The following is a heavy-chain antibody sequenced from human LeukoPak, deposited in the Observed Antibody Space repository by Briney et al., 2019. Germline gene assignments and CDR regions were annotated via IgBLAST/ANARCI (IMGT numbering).Heavy chain of an antibody. J-gene: IGHJ4*02. Sequence: ASVKVSCKVSGYTLTELSMHWVRQAPGKGLEWMGGFDPEDGETIYAQKFQGKVTMTEDTSTDTAYMELSSLRSEDTAVYYGATGYSSGWQTQFFDYWGQGTLVTVSS. D-gene: IGHD6-19*01. CDR3: ATGYSSGWQTQFFDY. CDR2: FDPEDGET. CDR1: GYTLTELS. V-gene: IGHV1-24*01.